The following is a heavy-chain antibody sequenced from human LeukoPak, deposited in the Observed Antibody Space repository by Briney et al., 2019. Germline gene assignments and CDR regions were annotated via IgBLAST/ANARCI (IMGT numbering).Heavy chain of an antibody. V-gene: IGHV4-39*01. J-gene: IGHJ5*02. CDR2: IYYSGST. CDR1: GGSISSSSYY. D-gene: IGHD4-23*01. Sequence: PSETLSLTCTVSGGSISSSSYYWGWIRQPPGKGLEWIGSIYYSGSTYYNPSLKSRVTISVDTSKNQFSLKLSSVTAADTAVYYCARTRSYLGDLGGPWGQGTLVTVSS. CDR3: ARTRSYLGDLGGP.